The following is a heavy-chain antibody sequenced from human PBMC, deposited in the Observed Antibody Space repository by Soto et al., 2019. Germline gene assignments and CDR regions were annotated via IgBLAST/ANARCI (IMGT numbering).Heavy chain of an antibody. CDR3: ARQNYYSGMDV. CDR2: ISAYNGNT. J-gene: IGHJ6*02. Sequence: QVQLVQSGAEVKKPGASVKVSCKASGYTFTSYFITWVRQAPGQGLEWLGWISAYNGNTNYAQMLQGRVTLTTDTSTATAYMEMRSLGSDDTAVYYCARQNYYSGMDVWGQGTTVTVSS. CDR1: GYTFTSYF. V-gene: IGHV1-18*01.